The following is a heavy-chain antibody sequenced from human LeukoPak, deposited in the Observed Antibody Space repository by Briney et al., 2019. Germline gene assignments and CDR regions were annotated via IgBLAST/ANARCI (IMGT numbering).Heavy chain of an antibody. V-gene: IGHV3-66*01. D-gene: IGHD5-24*01. J-gene: IGHJ4*02. CDR1: GFTVSSNY. CDR2: IYSDGST. CDR3: ARSWLQLWTPFDF. Sequence: GGSLRLSCAASGFTVSSNYMSWVRQAPGKGLEWVSVIYSDGSTYYADSVRGRFTISRDSSKNTVYLQMNSLRGEDKAVYFCARSWLQLWTPFDFWGQGALVTVSS.